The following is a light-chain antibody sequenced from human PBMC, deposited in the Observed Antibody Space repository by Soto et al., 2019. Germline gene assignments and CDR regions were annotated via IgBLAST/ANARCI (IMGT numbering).Light chain of an antibody. Sequence: QSALTQPASVSGSPGQSITISCTGTSSDLGGYNYVSWYQQHPGKAPKLLIYDVSDRPSGVSNRFSGSKSGNTASLTISGLQAEDEADYYCSSYTSSSTLYVFGTGTKVTV. CDR1: SSDLGGYNY. V-gene: IGLV2-14*01. J-gene: IGLJ1*01. CDR3: SSYTSSSTLYV. CDR2: DVS.